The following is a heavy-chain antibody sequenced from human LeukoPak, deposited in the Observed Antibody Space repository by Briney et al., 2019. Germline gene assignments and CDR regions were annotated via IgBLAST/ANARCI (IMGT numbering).Heavy chain of an antibody. V-gene: IGHV3-48*04. Sequence: PGGSLRLSCAAPGFTFTSYSMNWVRQAPGRGLEWVSYISSNSITMYYADSVKGRFTISRYNAKNSLYLQMNSLRAEDTAVYYCAQSFDNWGQGTLVTVSS. J-gene: IGHJ4*02. CDR1: GFTFTSYS. CDR2: ISSNSITM. CDR3: AQSFDN.